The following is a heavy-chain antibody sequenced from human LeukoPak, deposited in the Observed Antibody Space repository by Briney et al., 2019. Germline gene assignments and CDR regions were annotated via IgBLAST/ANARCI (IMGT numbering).Heavy chain of an antibody. CDR2: ISGSGGST. CDR1: GFTFSSYW. J-gene: IGHJ4*02. CDR3: AKDPAVAATGDY. Sequence: GGSLRLSCAVSGFTFSSYWMSWVRQAPGKGLEWVSAISGSGGSTYYADSVKGRFTISRDNSKNTLYLQMNSLRAEDTAVYYCAKDPAVAATGDYWGQGTLVTVSS. D-gene: IGHD6-19*01. V-gene: IGHV3-23*01.